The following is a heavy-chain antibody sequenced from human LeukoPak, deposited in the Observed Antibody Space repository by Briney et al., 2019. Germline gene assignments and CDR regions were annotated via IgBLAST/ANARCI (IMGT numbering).Heavy chain of an antibody. Sequence: GGSLRLSCAASGFSVISNYMSWVRQAPGRGLEWVSYISSTTSTIYYADSVKGRFTISRDNAKNSLYLQMNSLRDEDTAVYYCSRYISGWYYFDYWGQGTLVTVSS. D-gene: IGHD6-19*01. CDR1: GFSVISNY. J-gene: IGHJ4*02. CDR2: ISSTTSTI. CDR3: SRYISGWYYFDY. V-gene: IGHV3-48*02.